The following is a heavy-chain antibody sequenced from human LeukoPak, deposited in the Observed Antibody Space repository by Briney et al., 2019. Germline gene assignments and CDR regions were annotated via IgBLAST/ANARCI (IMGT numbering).Heavy chain of an antibody. CDR2: IKEDGREK. D-gene: IGHD5-24*01. Sequence: TGGSLRLSCAASGFTFSQYWMTWVRQSPGKGLEWVANIKEDGREKYYVYSVQGRFTISRDNAKNSLFLHVNSLRAEDTAVYYCARGGSPRDGYNPYWGQGTLVTVPS. J-gene: IGHJ4*02. CDR1: GFTFSQYW. CDR3: ARGGSPRDGYNPY. V-gene: IGHV3-7*01.